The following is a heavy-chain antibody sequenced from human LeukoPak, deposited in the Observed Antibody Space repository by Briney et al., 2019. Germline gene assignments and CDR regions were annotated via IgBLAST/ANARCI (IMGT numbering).Heavy chain of an antibody. Sequence: GGSLRLSCAASGFTFSTYAMSWVRQAPGKGLEWVSVVSGTGGRTYYADSVKGRFTISRDNSKNTLYLQMNSLRAEDTAVYYCAKLVRGYYYDSSGYYWGQGTLVTVSS. V-gene: IGHV3-23*01. CDR2: VSGTGGRT. D-gene: IGHD3-22*01. CDR1: GFTFSTYA. J-gene: IGHJ4*02. CDR3: AKLVRGYYYDSSGYY.